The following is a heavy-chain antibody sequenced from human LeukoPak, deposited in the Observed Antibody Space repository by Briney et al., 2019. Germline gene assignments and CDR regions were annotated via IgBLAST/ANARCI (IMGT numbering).Heavy chain of an antibody. V-gene: IGHV1-24*01. Sequence: ASVKVSCKISGYTLSELSMHWVRQAPGQGLEWMGGVDPEIGEIIYAQKFQGRVTMTEDTSTDTAYMELSSLRSDDTAVYYCGPAWGSSYFDYWGQGTLVTVSS. CDR1: GYTLSELS. CDR2: VDPEIGEI. J-gene: IGHJ4*02. CDR3: GPAWGSSYFDY. D-gene: IGHD3-16*01.